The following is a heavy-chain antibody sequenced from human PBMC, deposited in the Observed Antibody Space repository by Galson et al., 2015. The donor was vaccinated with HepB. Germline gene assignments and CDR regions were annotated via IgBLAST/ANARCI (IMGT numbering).Heavy chain of an antibody. CDR2: FDPEDGET. CDR1: GYTLTELS. D-gene: IGHD2-2*01. Sequence: SVKVSCKVSGYTLTELSMHWVRQAPGKGLEWMGGFDPEDGETIYAQKFQGRVTMTEDTSTDTAYMELSSLRSEDTAVYYCATDGFLREVPAAISWFDPWGQGTLVTVSS. J-gene: IGHJ5*02. V-gene: IGHV1-24*01. CDR3: ATDGFLREVPAAISWFDP.